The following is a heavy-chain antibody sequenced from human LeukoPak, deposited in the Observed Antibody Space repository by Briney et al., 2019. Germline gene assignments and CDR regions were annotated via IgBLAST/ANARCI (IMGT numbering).Heavy chain of an antibody. CDR1: GGSISSSSYY. CDR2: IYYSGSA. Sequence: PSETLSLTCTVSGGSISSSSYYWGWIRQPPGKGLEWIGSIYYSGSAYYNPSLKSRVTLSVDTSRNQFSLKLSSVTAADTAVYSCARREYMDVWGKGTTVTVSS. J-gene: IGHJ6*03. V-gene: IGHV4-39*07. CDR3: ARREYMDV.